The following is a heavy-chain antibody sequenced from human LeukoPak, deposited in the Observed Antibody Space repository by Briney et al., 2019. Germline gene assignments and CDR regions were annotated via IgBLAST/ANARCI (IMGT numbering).Heavy chain of an antibody. J-gene: IGHJ4*02. CDR3: ARVPSTALETKYYFDY. D-gene: IGHD4-11*01. CDR1: GGAISSYY. V-gene: IGHV4-59*01. CDR2: IYYSGST. Sequence: SETLSLTCTVSGGAISSYYWIWIRQPPGKGLEWIGYIYYSGSTNYNPSLKSRVTISVDTSKNQFSLKVSSVTAADTAVYYCARVPSTALETKYYFDYWGQGALVTVSS.